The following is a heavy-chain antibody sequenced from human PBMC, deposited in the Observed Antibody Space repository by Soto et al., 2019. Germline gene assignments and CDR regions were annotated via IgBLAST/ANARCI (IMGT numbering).Heavy chain of an antibody. CDR1: GGSIISGDYY. D-gene: IGHD6-6*01. CDR2: IYYSGST. CDR3: ARGSIAAPLSGMDV. Sequence: SETLSLTCTFSGGSIISGDYYWSWIRQPPGKGLEWIGYIYYSGSTYYNPSLKSRVTISVDTSKNQFSLKLSSVTAADTAVYYCARGSIAAPLSGMDVWGQGTTVTVSS. J-gene: IGHJ6*02. V-gene: IGHV4-30-4*01.